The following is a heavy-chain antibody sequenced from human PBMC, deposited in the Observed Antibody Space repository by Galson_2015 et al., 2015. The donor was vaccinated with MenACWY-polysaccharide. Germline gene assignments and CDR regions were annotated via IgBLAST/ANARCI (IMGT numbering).Heavy chain of an antibody. V-gene: IGHV3-7*01. J-gene: IGHJ6*02. Sequence: LRLSCAASGFTFSHYWMTWVRQAPGKGLEWVANIKKDGSEKYYVDSVKGRFTISRDNALYLQTNSLRAEDTAVYFCARGHYGMDVWGQGTTVTVSS. CDR2: IKKDGSEK. CDR1: GFTFSHYW. CDR3: ARGHYGMDV.